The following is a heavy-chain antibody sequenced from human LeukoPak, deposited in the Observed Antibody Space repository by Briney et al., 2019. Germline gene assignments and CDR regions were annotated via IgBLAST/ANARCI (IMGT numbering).Heavy chain of an antibody. V-gene: IGHV4-59*08. Sequence: SETLSLTCTVSGGSISSYYWSWIRQPPGKGLEWIGYIYHSGSTNYNPSLKSRVTMSVDTSKNQFSLKLSSVTAADTAAYYCARRYGDLAWYFDLWGRGTLVTVSS. CDR3: ARRYGDLAWYFDL. CDR2: IYHSGST. D-gene: IGHD4-17*01. J-gene: IGHJ2*01. CDR1: GGSISSYY.